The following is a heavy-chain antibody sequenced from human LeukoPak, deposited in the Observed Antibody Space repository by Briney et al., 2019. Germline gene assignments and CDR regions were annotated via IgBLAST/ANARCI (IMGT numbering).Heavy chain of an antibody. D-gene: IGHD2-2*01. V-gene: IGHV3-48*03. J-gene: IGHJ4*02. Sequence: GGSLRLSCAASGFTFSSYEMNWVRQAPGKGPEWVSYISSSGSTIYYADSVKGRFTISRDNAKNSLYLQMNSLRAEDTAVYYCASGPRRSTRREGFDYWGQGTLVTVSS. CDR3: ASGPRRSTRREGFDY. CDR1: GFTFSSYE. CDR2: ISSSGSTI.